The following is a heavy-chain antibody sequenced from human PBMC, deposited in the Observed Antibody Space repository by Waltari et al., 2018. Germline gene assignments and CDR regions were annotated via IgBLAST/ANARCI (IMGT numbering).Heavy chain of an antibody. CDR1: GYTFTSYG. D-gene: IGHD6-13*01. V-gene: IGHV1-18*01. CDR3: ARVGLQQQLDLSGGWYYYYYMDV. CDR2: ISAYNGNT. J-gene: IGHJ6*03. Sequence: QVQLVQSGAEVKKPGASVKVSCKASGYTFTSYGISWVRQAPGQGLEWMGWISAYNGNTNYAQKLQGRVTMTTEKSTSTAYMGLRSLRSDDTAVYYCARVGLQQQLDLSGGWYYYYYMDVWGKGTTVTVSS.